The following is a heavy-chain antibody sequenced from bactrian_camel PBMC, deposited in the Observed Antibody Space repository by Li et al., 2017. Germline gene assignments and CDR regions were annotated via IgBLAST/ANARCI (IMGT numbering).Heavy chain of an antibody. D-gene: IGHD6*01. CDR1: GFTFSSYY. J-gene: IGHJ4*01. V-gene: IGHV3S10*01. CDR2: IYTDGNT. Sequence: VQLVESGGGLVQPGGSRRLSCAASGFTFSSYYMTWVRQAPGKGLECVSSIYTDGNTYYADSVKGRFTISRDKGKDTVYLEMNSLKTEDTAMYYCAKDLNGGSWHQMDYWGQGTQVTV. CDR3: AKDLNGGSWHQMDY.